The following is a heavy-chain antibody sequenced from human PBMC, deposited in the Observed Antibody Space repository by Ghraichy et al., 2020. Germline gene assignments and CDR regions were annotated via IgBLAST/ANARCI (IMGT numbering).Heavy chain of an antibody. Sequence: GGSLRLSCAPSGFTFSNYEMNWVRQAPDKGLEWVSHISGSGSKTYYADSVKGRFTISRDNTKNSMYLHMNNLRDDDTAVYYCASGPLFTTSSLEYFDYWGQGTLITVSS. CDR3: ASGPLFTTSSLEYFDY. CDR1: GFTFSNYE. CDR2: ISGSGSKT. D-gene: IGHD3-3*01. J-gene: IGHJ4*02. V-gene: IGHV3-48*03.